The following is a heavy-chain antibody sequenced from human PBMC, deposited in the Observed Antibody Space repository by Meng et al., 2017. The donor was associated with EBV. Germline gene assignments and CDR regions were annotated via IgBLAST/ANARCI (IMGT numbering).Heavy chain of an antibody. Sequence: QGQLVPSGAEVKKPGSSVKVSCKPSGGTFRSDAISWVRQAPGQGLEWMGGLIPMSDAPHYAQKFQGRVTITADESTSTHYMDLSGLRSEDTAVYYCASESGRGFTPDYWGQGTLVTVSS. CDR1: GGTFRSDA. J-gene: IGHJ4*02. V-gene: IGHV1-69*01. CDR2: LIPMSDAP. CDR3: ASESGRGFTPDY. D-gene: IGHD3-10*01.